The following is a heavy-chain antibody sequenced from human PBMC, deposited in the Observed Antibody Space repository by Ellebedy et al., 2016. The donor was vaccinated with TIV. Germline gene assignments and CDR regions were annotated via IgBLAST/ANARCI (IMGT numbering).Heavy chain of an antibody. CDR1: GFIFSTHW. CDR2: MSPDGSER. Sequence: GESLKISXAASGFIFSTHWMSWVRQAPGRGLEWVANMSPDGSERYYLDSVKGRFTISRDNAKNSLYLQMNSLRAEDTSVYYCASGQGAFGLGYWGQGTLVTVSS. D-gene: IGHD1-26*01. CDR3: ASGQGAFGLGY. V-gene: IGHV3-7*01. J-gene: IGHJ4*02.